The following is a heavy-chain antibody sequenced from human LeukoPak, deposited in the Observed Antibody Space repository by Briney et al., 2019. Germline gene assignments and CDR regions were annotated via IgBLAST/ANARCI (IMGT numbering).Heavy chain of an antibody. CDR3: TTDFATGTTEVVDY. J-gene: IGHJ4*02. V-gene: IGHV3-15*01. D-gene: IGHD1-7*01. Sequence: PGGSLRLSCAASGFTFSNAWMSWVRQAPGKGLEWVGRIKSKTDGGTTDYAAPVKGRFTISRDDSKNTLYLQMNSLKTEDTAVYYCTTDFATGTTEVVDYWGQGTLVTVSS. CDR1: GFTFSNAW. CDR2: IKSKTDGGTT.